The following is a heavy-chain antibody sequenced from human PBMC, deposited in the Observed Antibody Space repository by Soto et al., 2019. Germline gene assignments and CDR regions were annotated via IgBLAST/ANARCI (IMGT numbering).Heavy chain of an antibody. Sequence: PSETLSLTCTVSGGSISSYYWSWIRQPPGKGLEWIGYTYYSGSTNYNPSLKSRVTISVDTSKNQFSLKLSSVTAADTAVYYCAREAVAGTGFDYWGQGTLVTVSS. CDR2: TYYSGST. V-gene: IGHV4-59*01. CDR1: GGSISSYY. CDR3: AREAVAGTGFDY. D-gene: IGHD6-19*01. J-gene: IGHJ4*02.